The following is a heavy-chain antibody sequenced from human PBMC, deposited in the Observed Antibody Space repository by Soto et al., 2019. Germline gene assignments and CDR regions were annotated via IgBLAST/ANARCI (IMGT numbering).Heavy chain of an antibody. D-gene: IGHD6-13*01. V-gene: IGHV1-18*01. J-gene: IGHJ5*02. CDR1: GYTFTSYG. CDR2: ISAYNGNT. CDR3: ARALYSSSWYGIWFDP. Sequence: ASVKVSCKASGYTFTSYGIRWVRQAPGQGLEWMGWISAYNGNTNYAQKLQGRVTMTTDTSTSTAYMELRSLRSDDTAVYYCARALYSSSWYGIWFDPWGQGTMVTVYS.